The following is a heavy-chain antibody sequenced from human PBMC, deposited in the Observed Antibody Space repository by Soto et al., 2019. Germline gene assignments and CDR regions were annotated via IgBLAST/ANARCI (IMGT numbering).Heavy chain of an antibody. CDR3: ASSNIVAAPYGMDV. J-gene: IGHJ6*02. Sequence: GASVKVSCKASGFTFTSSAMHWVRQAPGQRLEWMGWINAGNGNTKYSQKFQGRVTITRDTSASTAYMELSSLRSEDTAVYYCASSNIVAAPYGMDVWGQGTTVTVSS. CDR2: INAGNGNT. D-gene: IGHD6-13*01. V-gene: IGHV1-3*01. CDR1: GFTFTSSA.